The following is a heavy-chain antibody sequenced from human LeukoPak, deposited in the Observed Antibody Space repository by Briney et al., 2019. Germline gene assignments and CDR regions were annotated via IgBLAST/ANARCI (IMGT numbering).Heavy chain of an antibody. D-gene: IGHD3-22*01. CDR2: IYSGGST. V-gene: IGHV3-66*01. CDR3: ARARLYYDSSGYLLDAFDI. J-gene: IGHJ3*02. CDR1: GFTVSSNY. Sequence: GGSLRLSCAASGFTVSSNYMSWVRQAPGKGLEWVSVIYSGGSTYYSDSVKGRFTISRDNSKNTLYLQMNSLRAEDTAVYYCARARLYYDSSGYLLDAFDIWGQGTMVTVSS.